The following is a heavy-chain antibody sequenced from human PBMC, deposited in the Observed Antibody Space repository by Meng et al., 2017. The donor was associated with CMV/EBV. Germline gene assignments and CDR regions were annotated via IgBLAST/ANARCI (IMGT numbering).Heavy chain of an antibody. CDR3: ARAAGPLQGYSYSF. Sequence: SVKVSCKASGGTFSSYAISWVRQAPGQGLEWMGGIIPIFGTANYAQKFQGRVTITTDESTSTAYMELSSQRSEDTAVYYCARAAGPLQGYSYSFWGQGTLVTVSS. V-gene: IGHV1-69*05. CDR2: IIPIFGTA. D-gene: IGHD5-18*01. CDR1: GGTFSSYA. J-gene: IGHJ4*02.